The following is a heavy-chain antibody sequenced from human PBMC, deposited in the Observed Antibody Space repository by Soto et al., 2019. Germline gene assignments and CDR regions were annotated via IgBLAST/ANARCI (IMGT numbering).Heavy chain of an antibody. CDR3: ARVAVAARPRWYNWCDP. J-gene: IGHJ5*02. V-gene: IGHV1-8*01. CDR2: MKPNSGET. CDR1: GYTFTDYD. D-gene: IGHD2-15*01. Sequence: QEQLVQSGAEVKKPGASVKVSCKTSGYTFTDYDINWVRQATGQGLEWIGWMKPNSGETGYAQKFQGRVTMTRRASLSTAYLELSRLRSEYTAVYYCARVAVAARPRWYNWCDPWGQGTLVTVSS.